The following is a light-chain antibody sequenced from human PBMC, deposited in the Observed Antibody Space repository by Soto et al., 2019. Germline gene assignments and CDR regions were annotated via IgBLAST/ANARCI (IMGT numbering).Light chain of an antibody. Sequence: EIVLPQSPGTLSLSPGERATLSCRASQSVNNAYLAWSQQKPGQAPRLLISGTSNRATGIPDRFSGSGSGTDFTLTISRLEPEDLAMYYCQQYGSSPPSTFGQGTRLEIK. CDR1: QSVNNAY. CDR2: GTS. V-gene: IGKV3-20*01. J-gene: IGKJ5*01. CDR3: QQYGSSPPST.